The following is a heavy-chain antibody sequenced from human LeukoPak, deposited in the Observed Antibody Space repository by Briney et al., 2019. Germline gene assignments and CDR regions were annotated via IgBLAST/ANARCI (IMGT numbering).Heavy chain of an antibody. CDR1: GYTFTGYY. Sequence: ASVKVSCKASGYTFTGYYMHWVRQAPGQGLEWMGWINPNSGGTNYAQKFQGRVTMTRDTSINTAYMELSRLRSDDTAVYYCARDGVVRGVIIYWGQGTLVTVSS. J-gene: IGHJ4*02. CDR2: INPNSGGT. D-gene: IGHD3-10*01. V-gene: IGHV1-2*02. CDR3: ARDGVVRGVIIY.